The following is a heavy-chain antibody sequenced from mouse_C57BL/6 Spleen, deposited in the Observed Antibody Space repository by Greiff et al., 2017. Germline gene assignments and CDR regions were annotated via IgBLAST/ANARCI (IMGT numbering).Heavy chain of an antibody. D-gene: IGHD1-1*01. CDR3: ARRITTVVAPFDY. J-gene: IGHJ2*01. Sequence: QVQLQQPGAELVKPGASVKLSCKASGYTFTSYWMHWVKQRPGQGLEWIGMIHPNGGSTNYNEKFKSKATLTVDKSSSTAYMQLSSLTSEDSAVYYCARRITTVVAPFDYWGQGTTLTVSS. CDR2: IHPNGGST. V-gene: IGHV1-64*01. CDR1: GYTFTSYW.